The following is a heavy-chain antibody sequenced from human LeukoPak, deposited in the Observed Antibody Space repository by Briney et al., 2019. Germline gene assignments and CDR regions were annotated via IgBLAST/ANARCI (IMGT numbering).Heavy chain of an antibody. CDR2: ISSSGSTI. J-gene: IGHJ4*02. CDR1: GFTFSSYE. CDR3: AGHYYDSSGRDFDY. Sequence: TGGSLRLSCAASGFTFSSYEMNWVRQAPGKGLEWVSYISSSGSTIYYADSVKGRFTISRDNAKNSLYLQMNSLRAEDTAVYYCAGHYYDSSGRDFDYWGQGTLVTVSS. V-gene: IGHV3-48*03. D-gene: IGHD3-22*01.